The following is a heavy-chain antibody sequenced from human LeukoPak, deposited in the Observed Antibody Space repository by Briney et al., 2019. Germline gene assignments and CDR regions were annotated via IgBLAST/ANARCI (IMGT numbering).Heavy chain of an antibody. J-gene: IGHJ4*02. CDR3: ARDKRLTLDY. Sequence: GGSLRLSCAASGFTFSSYAMRWVRQAPGKGLEWVAVISYDGSNKYYADSVKGRFTISRDNSKNTLYLQMNSLRAEDTAVYYCARDKRLTLDYWGQGTLVTVSS. CDR2: ISYDGSNK. CDR1: GFTFSSYA. V-gene: IGHV3-30-3*01. D-gene: IGHD2-21*02.